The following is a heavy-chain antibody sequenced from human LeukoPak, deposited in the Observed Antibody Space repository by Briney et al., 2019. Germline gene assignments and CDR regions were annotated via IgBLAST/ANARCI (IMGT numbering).Heavy chain of an antibody. Sequence: SETLSLTCAVYGGSFSGYYWSWIRQPPGKGLEWIGEINHSGSTNYNPSLKSRVTISVDTSKNQFSLKLSSVTAADTAVYYCARVKGNSSSSVYLHPYYFDYWGQEPWSPSPQ. CDR3: ARVKGNSSSSVYLHPYYFDY. CDR1: GGSFSGYY. D-gene: IGHD6-6*01. J-gene: IGHJ4*01. CDR2: INHSGST. V-gene: IGHV4-34*01.